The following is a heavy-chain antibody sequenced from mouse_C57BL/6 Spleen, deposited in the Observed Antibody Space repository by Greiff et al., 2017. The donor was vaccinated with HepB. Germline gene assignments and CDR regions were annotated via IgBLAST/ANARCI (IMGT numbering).Heavy chain of an antibody. V-gene: IGHV1-82*01. D-gene: IGHD1-1*01. Sequence: VQLKESGPELVKPGASVKISCKASGYAFSSSWMNWVKQRPGKGLEWIGRIYPGDGDTNYNGKFKGKATLTADKSSSTAYMQLSSLTSEDSAVYFCARLRFDYWGQGTTLTVSS. J-gene: IGHJ2*01. CDR3: ARLRFDY. CDR1: GYAFSSSW. CDR2: IYPGDGDT.